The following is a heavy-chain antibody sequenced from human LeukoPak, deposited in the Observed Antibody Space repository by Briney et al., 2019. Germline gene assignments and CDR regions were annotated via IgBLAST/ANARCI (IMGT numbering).Heavy chain of an antibody. J-gene: IGHJ3*02. CDR1: GGSFSGYY. CDR2: IYYSGST. CDR3: ARVKGSSDAFDI. D-gene: IGHD1-26*01. V-gene: IGHV4-59*01. Sequence: SSETLSLTCAVYGGSFSGYYWSWIRQPPGKGLEWIGYIYYSGSTNYNPSLKSRVTISVDTSKNQFSLKLSSVTAADTAVYYCARVKGSSDAFDIWGQGTMVTVSS.